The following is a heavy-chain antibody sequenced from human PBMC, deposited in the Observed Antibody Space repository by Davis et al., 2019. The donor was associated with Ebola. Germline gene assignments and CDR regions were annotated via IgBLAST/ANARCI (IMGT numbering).Heavy chain of an antibody. CDR1: GFTFSSYS. Sequence: GGSLRLSCAASGFTFSSYSMNWVRQAPGKGLEWVSSISSSSSYIYYADSVKGRFTISRDNAKNSLYLQMNSLRAEDTAVYYCARAPWLGYSSGWYRGDDYWGQGTLVTVSS. V-gene: IGHV3-21*04. D-gene: IGHD6-19*01. CDR2: ISSSSSYI. CDR3: ARAPWLGYSSGWYRGDDY. J-gene: IGHJ4*02.